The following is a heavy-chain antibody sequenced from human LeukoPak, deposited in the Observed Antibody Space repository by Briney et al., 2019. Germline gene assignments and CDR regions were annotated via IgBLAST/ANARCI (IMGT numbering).Heavy chain of an antibody. CDR1: GYTFTSYA. CDR2: INTNTGNP. V-gene: IGHV7-4-1*02. J-gene: IGHJ4*02. D-gene: IGHD3-22*01. CDR3: ARSPFKSMIVVVGYFDY. Sequence: GASVKVSCKASGYTFTSYAMNWVRQAPGQGLEWMGWINTNTGNPTYAQGFTGRFVFSLDTSVGTAYLQISSLKAEDTAVYYCARSPFKSMIVVVGYFDYWGQGTLVTVSS.